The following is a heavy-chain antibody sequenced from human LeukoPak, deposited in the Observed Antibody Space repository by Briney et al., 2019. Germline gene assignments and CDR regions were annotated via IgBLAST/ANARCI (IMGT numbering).Heavy chain of an antibody. CDR2: ISYDGSNK. D-gene: IGHD6-19*01. V-gene: IGHV3-30*18. CDR1: GFTFSDYY. CDR3: AKDSGWYSPIDY. J-gene: IGHJ4*02. Sequence: GSLRLSCAASGFTFSDYYMSWIRQAPGKGLEWVAVISYDGSNKYYADSVKGRFTISRDNSKNTLYLQMNSLRAEDTAVYYCAKDSGWYSPIDYWGQGTLVTVSS.